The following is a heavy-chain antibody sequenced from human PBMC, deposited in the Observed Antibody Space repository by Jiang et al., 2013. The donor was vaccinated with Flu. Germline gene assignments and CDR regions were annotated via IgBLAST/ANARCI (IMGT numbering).Heavy chain of an antibody. CDR3: ARVVVVTATQTYYFDY. CDR1: GYSFTSYW. J-gene: IGHJ4*02. Sequence: GAEVKKPGESLKISCKGSGYSFTSYWIGWVRQMPGKGLEWMGIIYPGDSDSRYRPSFQGQVTISADKSISTAYLQWSSLKASDTAMYYCARVVVVTATQTYYFDYWGQGTLVTVSS. V-gene: IGHV5-51*01. D-gene: IGHD2-21*02. CDR2: IYPGDSDS.